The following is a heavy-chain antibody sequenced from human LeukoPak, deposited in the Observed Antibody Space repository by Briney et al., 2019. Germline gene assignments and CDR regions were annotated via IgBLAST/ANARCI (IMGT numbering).Heavy chain of an antibody. D-gene: IGHD5-24*01. CDR1: GGSFSGYY. Sequence: QSSETLSLTCAVYGGSFSGYYWSWIRQPPGKGLEWIGEINHSGSTNYNPSLKSRVTISVDTSKNQFSLKLSSVTAADTAVYYCARHRDGYNYGDFRAFDIWGQGTMVTVSS. J-gene: IGHJ3*02. CDR2: INHSGST. V-gene: IGHV4-34*01. CDR3: ARHRDGYNYGDFRAFDI.